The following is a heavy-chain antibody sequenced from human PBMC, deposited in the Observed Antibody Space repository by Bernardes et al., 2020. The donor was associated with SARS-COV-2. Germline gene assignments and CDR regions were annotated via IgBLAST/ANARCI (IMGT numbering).Heavy chain of an antibody. CDR2: ISGSGSST. D-gene: IGHD3-10*01. Sequence: GGSLRLSCAASGFDFSSFAMNWVRQAPGKGLAWVSGISGSGSSTYYADSVKGRLTISRDNPKNTLYLQMNNLRVEDTAVYYCAIRGFRMSCQRLWFGETCGMDVWGQGTTVTVSS. CDR3: AIRGFRMSCQRLWFGETCGMDV. J-gene: IGHJ6*02. CDR1: GFDFSSFA. V-gene: IGHV3-23*01.